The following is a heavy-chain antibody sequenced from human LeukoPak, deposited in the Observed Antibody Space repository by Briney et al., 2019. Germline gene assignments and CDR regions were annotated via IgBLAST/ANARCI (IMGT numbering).Heavy chain of an antibody. CDR3: ARYCSSTSCYGFHFDY. Sequence: PSETLSLTCTVSGGSISSGGYYWSWIRQHPGKGLEWIGYIYYSGGTYYNPSLKSRVTISVDTSKNQFSLKLSSVTAADTAVYYCARYCSSTSCYGFHFDYWGQGTLVTVSS. J-gene: IGHJ4*02. CDR2: IYYSGGT. V-gene: IGHV4-31*03. D-gene: IGHD2-2*01. CDR1: GGSISSGGYY.